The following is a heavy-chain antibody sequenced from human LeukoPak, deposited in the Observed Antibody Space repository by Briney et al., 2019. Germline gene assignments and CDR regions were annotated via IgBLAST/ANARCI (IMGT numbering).Heavy chain of an antibody. CDR1: GFTFSSYE. V-gene: IGHV3-48*03. J-gene: IGHJ4*02. Sequence: PGGSLGLSCAASGFTFSSYEMNWVRQAPGKGLEWVSYISSSGSTIYYADSVKGRFTISRDNSKNTLYLQMNSLRAEDTAVYYCARDLVRKLHFDYWGQGTLVTVSS. D-gene: IGHD1-26*01. CDR3: ARDLVRKLHFDY. CDR2: ISSSGSTI.